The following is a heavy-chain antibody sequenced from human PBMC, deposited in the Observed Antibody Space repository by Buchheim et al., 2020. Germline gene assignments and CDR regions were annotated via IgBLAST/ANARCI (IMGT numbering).Heavy chain of an antibody. CDR1: GGPISSGAYY. Sequence: QVQLQESGPGLVKPSQTLSLTCTVSGGPISSGAYYWSWIRQHPGRGLEWIGYIYYSGSTYYNPSLKSRLIISVDKSKNQFSLKLSSVTAADTAVYYCVTHSSDYYYFDYWGQGTL. J-gene: IGHJ4*02. D-gene: IGHD3-22*01. V-gene: IGHV4-31*03. CDR3: VTHSSDYYYFDY. CDR2: IYYSGST.